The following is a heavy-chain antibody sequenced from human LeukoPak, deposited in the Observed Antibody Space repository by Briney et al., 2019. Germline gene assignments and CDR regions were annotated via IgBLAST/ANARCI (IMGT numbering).Heavy chain of an antibody. V-gene: IGHV1-69*05. CDR2: IIPIFGTT. CDR3: AISPPGVTKLDY. J-gene: IGHJ4*02. CDR1: GGTFSSYG. Sequence: SVKVSCKASGGTFSSYGINWVRQAPGQGLEWMGGIIPIFGTTNYAQKFLDRVAIIMDEPTSTAYMELSSLRSEDTAVYYCAISPPGVTKLDYWGQGTLVTVSS. D-gene: IGHD2-8*01.